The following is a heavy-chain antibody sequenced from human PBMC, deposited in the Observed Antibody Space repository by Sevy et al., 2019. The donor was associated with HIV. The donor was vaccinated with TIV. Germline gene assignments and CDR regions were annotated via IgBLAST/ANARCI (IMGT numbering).Heavy chain of an antibody. D-gene: IGHD3-22*01. CDR3: AGARYDGSVSFDAFDI. CDR1: GFTFITYA. Sequence: GGSLRLSCKPSGFTFITYAMNWVRQAPGKGLEWVSTIYGSGGTTYYADSVKGRFTISRDNSKNTLYLQMDSLRTEDTAIYYSAGARYDGSVSFDAFDIWGQGTRV. J-gene: IGHJ3*02. V-gene: IGHV3-23*01. CDR2: IYGSGGTT.